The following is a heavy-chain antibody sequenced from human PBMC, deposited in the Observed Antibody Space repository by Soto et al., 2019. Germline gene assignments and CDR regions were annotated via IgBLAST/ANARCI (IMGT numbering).Heavy chain of an antibody. CDR1: GGSFSGYY. V-gene: IGHV4-34*01. D-gene: IGHD3-10*01. J-gene: IGHJ4*02. CDR3: ARGPTVLLWFGESHFDY. CDR2: INHSGST. Sequence: QVQLQQWGAGLLKPSETLSLTCAVYGGSFSGYYWSWIRQPPGKGLEWTGEINHSGSTNYNPSLKSRVTISVDTSKNQFSLKLSSVTAADTAVYYCARGPTVLLWFGESHFDYWGQGTLLTVSS.